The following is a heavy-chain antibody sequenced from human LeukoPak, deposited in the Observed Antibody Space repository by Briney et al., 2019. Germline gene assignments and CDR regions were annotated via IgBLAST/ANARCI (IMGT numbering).Heavy chain of an antibody. Sequence: PSETLSLTCSVSGGSISSYSWSWIRQPPGKGLEWIGYMYYSGTTNYNPSLKSRLTISVGPSKNQFSLKLKSVTAADTAVYYCARNIEWYGILDYWGQGTLVTVSS. CDR1: GGSISSYS. J-gene: IGHJ4*02. D-gene: IGHD3-3*01. V-gene: IGHV4-59*01. CDR2: MYYSGTT. CDR3: ARNIEWYGILDY.